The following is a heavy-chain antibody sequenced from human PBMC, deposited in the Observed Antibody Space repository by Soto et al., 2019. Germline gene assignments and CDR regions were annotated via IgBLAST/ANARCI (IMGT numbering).Heavy chain of an antibody. J-gene: IGHJ5*01. CDR3: ARVTFTPNWFDS. D-gene: IGHD3-16*01. Sequence: SETLSLTCTVSGDSISSPDYYWSWIRLAPGKGLELIGYVYYRGSIYYTPSFESRVSISIDTSKNQFSLRLTSVTAADSAVYFCARVTFTPNWFDSWGQGILVTVSS. V-gene: IGHV4-30-4*01. CDR1: GDSISSPDYY. CDR2: VYYRGSI.